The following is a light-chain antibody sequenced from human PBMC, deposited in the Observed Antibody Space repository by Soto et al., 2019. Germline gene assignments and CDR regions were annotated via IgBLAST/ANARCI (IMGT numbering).Light chain of an antibody. CDR3: LCYITYPWT. CDR2: DAS. J-gene: IGKJ1*01. CDR1: QSCRNS. Sequence: DLQMTQSPSTLSASVGDRVTITCRASQSCRNSLAWYQQKAGKAPTLLIYDASTLQSGVPSRFSGSGSGTEFSLTLNSLQPEDFATYYCLCYITYPWTFGQGTKLEIK. V-gene: IGKV1-5*01.